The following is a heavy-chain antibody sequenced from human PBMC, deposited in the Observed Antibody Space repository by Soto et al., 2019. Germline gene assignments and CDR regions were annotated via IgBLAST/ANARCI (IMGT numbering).Heavy chain of an antibody. CDR1: GFTFSSSY. V-gene: IGHV3-7*03. CDR3: ASRRAGNDF. CDR2: IKQDGSGK. J-gene: IGHJ4*02. Sequence: EVHLVESGGGLVKPGGSLRLSCAASGFTFSSSYMTWVRQAPGKGLEWVANIKQDGSGKNYVDSVRGRFTISIDNVKNSVFLQMNDLRVDDTAVYYCASRRAGNDFWGQGALVTVSS.